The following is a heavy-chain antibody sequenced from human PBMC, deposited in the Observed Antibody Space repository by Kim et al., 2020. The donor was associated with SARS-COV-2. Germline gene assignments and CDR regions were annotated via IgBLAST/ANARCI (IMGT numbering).Heavy chain of an antibody. CDR3: ARSVAATRFDDP. CDR2: IDPSDSYT. J-gene: IGHJ5*02. V-gene: IGHV5-10-1*01. D-gene: IGHD1-26*01. Sequence: GESLKISCKGSGYSFTSYWISWVRQMPGKGLEWMGRIDPSDSYTNYSPSFQGRVTISADRSISTAYLQWSSLEASDTAMYYCARSVAATRFDDPWGQGTLVTVSS. CDR1: GYSFTSYW.